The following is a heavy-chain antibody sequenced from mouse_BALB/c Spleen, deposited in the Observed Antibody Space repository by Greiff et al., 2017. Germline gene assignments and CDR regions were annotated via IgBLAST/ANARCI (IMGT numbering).Heavy chain of an antibody. Sequence: EVQLVESGGGLVQPGGSLKLSCAASGFTFSSYGMSWVRQTPDKRLELVATINSNGGSTYYPDSVKGRFTISRDNAKNTLYLQMSSLKSEDTAMYYCARDLYYGSSDYWGQGTTLTVSS. CDR2: INSNGGST. V-gene: IGHV5-6-3*01. CDR3: ARDLYYGSSDY. CDR1: GFTFSSYG. D-gene: IGHD1-1*01. J-gene: IGHJ2*01.